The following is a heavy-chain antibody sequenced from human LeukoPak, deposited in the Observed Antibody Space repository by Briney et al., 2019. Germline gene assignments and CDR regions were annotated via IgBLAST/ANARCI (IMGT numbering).Heavy chain of an antibody. V-gene: IGHV1-8*01. D-gene: IGHD3-3*01. CDR1: GYTFTSYD. CDR2: MNPNSGNT. J-gene: IGHJ6*02. Sequence: GASVKVSCKASGYTFTSYDINWVRQATGQGLERMGWMNPNSGNTGYAQKFQGRVTMTRNTSISTAYMELSSLRSEDTAVYYCARAYETYYYYGMDVWGQGTTVTVSS. CDR3: ARAYETYYYYGMDV.